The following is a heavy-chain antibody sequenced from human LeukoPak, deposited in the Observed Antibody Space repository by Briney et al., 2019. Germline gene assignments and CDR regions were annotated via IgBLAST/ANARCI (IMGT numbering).Heavy chain of an antibody. V-gene: IGHV1-8*01. CDR3: ARALHGGTGDWFDP. Sequence: ASVKVSCKASGYTFTSSEINWVRQATGQGLEWMGWMNPNSGNTGYAQKFQGRVAMTRNTSINTAYMELSSLRFEDTAVYYCARALHGGTGDWFDPWGQGTLVTVSS. CDR1: GYTFTSSE. D-gene: IGHD1-1*01. J-gene: IGHJ5*02. CDR2: MNPNSGNT.